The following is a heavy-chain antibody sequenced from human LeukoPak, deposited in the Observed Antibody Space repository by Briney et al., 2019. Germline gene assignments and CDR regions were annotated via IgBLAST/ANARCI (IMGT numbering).Heavy chain of an antibody. CDR3: ARQRRYCSGDNCYQRTFDY. CDR2: IKQDGSEK. V-gene: IGHV3-7*01. J-gene: IGHJ4*02. D-gene: IGHD2-15*01. Sequence: GGSLRLSCAASGFTLRNYAMSWVRQAPGEGLEWVANIKQDGSEKYYVDSVKGRFTISRDNAKNSLYLQMNSLRAEDTAVYYCARQRRYCSGDNCYQRTFDYWGQGTLVTVSP. CDR1: GFTLRNYA.